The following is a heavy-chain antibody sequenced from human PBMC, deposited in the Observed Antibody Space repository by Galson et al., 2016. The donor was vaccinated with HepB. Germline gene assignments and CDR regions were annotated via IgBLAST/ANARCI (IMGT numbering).Heavy chain of an antibody. CDR3: HLVVVAAFSFFYGMDV. V-gene: IGHV1-69*06. CDR2: LIPIFGTA. CDR1: GGTFSSYA. J-gene: IGHJ6*02. D-gene: IGHD2-15*01. Sequence: SVKVSCKASGGTFSSYAISWARQAPGQGLEWMGGLIPIFGTANYAQKFQGRVTITADKSTSTAYMELSSLRSEDTAVYYCHLVVVAAFSFFYGMDVWGQGTTVTVSS.